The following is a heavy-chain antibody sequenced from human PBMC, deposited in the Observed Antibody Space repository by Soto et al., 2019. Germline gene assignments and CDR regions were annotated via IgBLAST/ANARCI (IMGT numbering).Heavy chain of an antibody. J-gene: IGHJ5*02. CDR1: GFIFSSYG. CDR2: IWYDGSNK. V-gene: IGHV3-33*01. Sequence: GGSLRLSCAASGFIFSSYGMHWVRQAPGKGLEWVAHIWYDGSNKYYGDSLKGRFTISRDNSKNTLYLQMNSLRAEDTAVYYCARDGHCGGDCFWFDPWGQGTLVTVSS. CDR3: ARDGHCGGDCFWFDP. D-gene: IGHD2-21*02.